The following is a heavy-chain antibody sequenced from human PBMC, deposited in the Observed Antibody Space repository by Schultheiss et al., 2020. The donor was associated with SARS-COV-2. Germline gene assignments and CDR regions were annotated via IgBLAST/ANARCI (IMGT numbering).Heavy chain of an antibody. CDR3: ARDLIRYDSSVDY. CDR1: GGTFSSYA. V-gene: IGHV1-69*04. CDR2: IIPILGIT. J-gene: IGHJ4*02. D-gene: IGHD3-9*01. Sequence: SVKVSCKASGGTFSSYAISWVRQAPGQGLEWMGRIIPILGITNYAQNFQGRVTITADKSTSTAYMELSSLRSEDTAVYYCARDLIRYDSSVDYWGQGTLVTVSS.